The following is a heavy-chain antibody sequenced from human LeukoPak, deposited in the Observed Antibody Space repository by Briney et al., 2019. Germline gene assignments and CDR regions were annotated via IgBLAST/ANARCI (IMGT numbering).Heavy chain of an antibody. Sequence: ASVKVSCKASGYTFTGYYMHWVRQAPGQGLEWMGWINPDSGGTNFAQKFQGRVTMTRDTSISTAYMELSRLRSNDTAVYYCGRDFRDSLDYWGQGTLVTVSS. J-gene: IGHJ4*02. CDR1: GYTFTGYY. V-gene: IGHV1-2*02. CDR2: INPDSGGT. CDR3: GRDFRDSLDY.